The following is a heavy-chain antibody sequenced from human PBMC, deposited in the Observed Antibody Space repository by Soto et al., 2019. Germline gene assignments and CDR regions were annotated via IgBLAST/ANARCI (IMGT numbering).Heavy chain of an antibody. CDR3: TRDLGVYSPDEPNTGYGKAV. J-gene: IGHJ6*02. D-gene: IGHD6-13*01. Sequence: QVQLVQSGAEVKKPGSSVKVSCKASGGTFSSYAISWVRQAPGQGLEWMGGIIPIFGTANYAQKFQGRVTITADKSTSTAYMELSSLRCEETAVYYCTRDLGVYSPDEPNTGYGKAVWGQGTTVTVSS. V-gene: IGHV1-69*06. CDR2: IIPIFGTA. CDR1: GGTFSSYA.